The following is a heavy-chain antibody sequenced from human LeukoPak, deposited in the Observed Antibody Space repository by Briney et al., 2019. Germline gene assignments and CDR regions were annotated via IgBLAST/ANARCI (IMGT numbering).Heavy chain of an antibody. D-gene: IGHD3-3*01. CDR1: GFTFSSYA. Sequence: QTGGFLRLSCAASGFTFSSYAMSWVRQAPGKGLEWVSAISGGGDNTYYADSVKGRFTISRDNSKNTLYLQMNSLRAEDTAVYYCAKDGKRFLGWLLYQYYFDYWGQGTLVTVSS. CDR3: AKDGKRFLGWLLYQYYFDY. CDR2: ISGGGDNT. V-gene: IGHV3-23*01. J-gene: IGHJ4*02.